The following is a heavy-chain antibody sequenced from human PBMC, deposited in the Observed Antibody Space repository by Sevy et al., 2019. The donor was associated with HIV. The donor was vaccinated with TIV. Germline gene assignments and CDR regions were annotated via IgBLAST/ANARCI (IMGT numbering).Heavy chain of an antibody. CDR2: FDPEDGET. CDR3: ATDLNSYSYGLFDY. Sequence: ASVKVSCKVSGYTLTELSMHWVRQAPGKGLEWMGGFDPEDGETIYAQKFQGRVTMTEDTSTDTAYMGLSSLRSEDTAVYYCATDLNSYSYGLFDYWGQGTLVTVSS. CDR1: GYTLTELS. V-gene: IGHV1-24*01. D-gene: IGHD5-18*01. J-gene: IGHJ4*02.